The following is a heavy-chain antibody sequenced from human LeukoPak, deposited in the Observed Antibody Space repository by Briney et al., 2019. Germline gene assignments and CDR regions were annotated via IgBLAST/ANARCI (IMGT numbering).Heavy chain of an antibody. CDR1: GYTFTSYD. Sequence: ASVKVSCKASGYTFTSYDINWVRQATGQGLEWMGWMNPNSGNTGYAQKFQGRVTMTRNTSISTAYMELSSLRSEDTAVYYYAVRAGSGYYYFDYWGQGTLVTVSS. D-gene: IGHD3-3*01. CDR3: AVRAGSGYYYFDY. J-gene: IGHJ4*02. CDR2: MNPNSGNT. V-gene: IGHV1-8*01.